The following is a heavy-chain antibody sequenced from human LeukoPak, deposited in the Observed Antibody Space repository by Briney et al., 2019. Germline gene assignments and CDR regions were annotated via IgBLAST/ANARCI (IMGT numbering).Heavy chain of an antibody. V-gene: IGHV4-34*01. CDR2: INHSGST. CDR1: GGSFSGYY. J-gene: IGHJ3*01. D-gene: IGHD3-16*01. Sequence: PSETLSLTCAVYGGSFSGYYWSWIRQPPGKGLEWIGEINHSGSTNYNPSLKSRVTISVDTSKNQFSLKLSSVTAADTAVYYCARRWVYDKRAFDAWGRGTMVTVSS. CDR3: ARRWVYDKRAFDA.